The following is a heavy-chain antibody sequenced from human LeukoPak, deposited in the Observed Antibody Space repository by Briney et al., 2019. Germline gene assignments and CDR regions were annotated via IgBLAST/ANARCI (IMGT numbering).Heavy chain of an antibody. Sequence: SGGSLRLSCAASGFTFDDYTMHWVRQAPGKGLEWVSLISWDGGSTYYADSVKGRFTISRDNSKNTLYLQMNSLRAEDTAVYYCAKSQASKAARNGAFDYWGQGTLVTVSS. CDR3: AKSQASKAARNGAFDY. V-gene: IGHV3-43*01. J-gene: IGHJ4*02. CDR1: GFTFDDYT. D-gene: IGHD6-6*01. CDR2: ISWDGGST.